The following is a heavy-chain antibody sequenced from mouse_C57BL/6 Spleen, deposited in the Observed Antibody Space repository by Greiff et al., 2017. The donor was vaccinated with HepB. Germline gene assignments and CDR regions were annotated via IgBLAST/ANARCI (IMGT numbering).Heavy chain of an antibody. J-gene: IGHJ2*01. Sequence: EVKLMESGGGLVKPGGSLKLSCAASGFTFSDYGMHWVRQAPEKGLEWVAYISSGSSTIYYADTVKGRFTISRDNAKNTLFLQMTSLRSEDTAMYYCARGDYYGRNYFDYWGQGTTLTVSS. D-gene: IGHD1-1*01. CDR1: GFTFSDYG. V-gene: IGHV5-17*01. CDR2: ISSGSSTI. CDR3: ARGDYYGRNYFDY.